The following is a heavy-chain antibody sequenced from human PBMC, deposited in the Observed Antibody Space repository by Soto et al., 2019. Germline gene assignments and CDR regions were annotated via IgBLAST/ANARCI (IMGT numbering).Heavy chain of an antibody. CDR2: ISAYDGDT. CDR3: ERSKQFFIGWEQSDF. D-gene: IGHD1-26*01. V-gene: IGHV1-18*01. Sequence: ASVKVSCKASGYTFTSYGSSWVRQAAGQGHEWMGWISAYDGDTKFAQMVQGRLTMSTDSSTRTAYMELRRLRSDDTDVYYCERSKQFFIGWEQSDFWGQGTLVTVSS. CDR1: GYTFTSYG. J-gene: IGHJ4*02.